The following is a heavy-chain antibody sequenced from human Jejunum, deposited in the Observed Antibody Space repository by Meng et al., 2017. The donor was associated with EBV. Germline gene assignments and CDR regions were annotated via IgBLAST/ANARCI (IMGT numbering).Heavy chain of an antibody. V-gene: IGHV4-39*01. J-gene: IGHJ4*02. D-gene: IGHD1-26*01. CDR2: YYNSGSA. CDR3: ARQGPSGRTFDY. CDR1: GGSISSSSYY. Sequence: QLQLPESGPGLVKPSGTLSLTCTVSGGSISSSSYYWGWIRQPPGKGLEWIGTYYNSGSAYYNPSLKSRVTISVDTSKNQFSLKLISVTAADTAAYYCARQGPSGRTFDYWGQGTLVTVSS.